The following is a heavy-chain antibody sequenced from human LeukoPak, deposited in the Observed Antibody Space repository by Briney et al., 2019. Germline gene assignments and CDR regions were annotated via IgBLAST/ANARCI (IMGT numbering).Heavy chain of an antibody. CDR3: ARGPSGYDYTTNYYYYYGMDV. J-gene: IGHJ6*02. D-gene: IGHD5-12*01. Sequence: QPGRSLRLSCAASGFTFSSYGMHWVRQAPGKXXXXXXXXXXXXXXKYYXAXXXXXFXXXXXXXXXTLYLQMNSLRAEDTAVYYCARGPSGYDYTTNYYYYYGMDVWGQGTLVTVSS. CDR2: XXXXXXXK. V-gene: IGHV3-33*01. CDR1: GFTFSSYG.